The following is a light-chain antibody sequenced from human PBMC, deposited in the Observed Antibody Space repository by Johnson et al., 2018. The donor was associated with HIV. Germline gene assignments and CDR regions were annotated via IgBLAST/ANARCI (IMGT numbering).Light chain of an antibody. CDR1: SSNIGNNY. CDR2: DNN. CDR3: GTWDSSLSASYV. J-gene: IGLJ1*01. V-gene: IGLV1-51*01. Sequence: LTQPPSVSAAPGQKVTISCSGSSSNIGNNYVSWYQQLPGTAPKLLIYDNNKRPSGIPDRFSGSKSGTSATLGITGLQTGDAADYYCGTWDSSLSASYVFGTGTKVTVL.